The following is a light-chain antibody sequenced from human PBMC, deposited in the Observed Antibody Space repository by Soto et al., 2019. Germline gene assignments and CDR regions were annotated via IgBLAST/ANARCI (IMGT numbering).Light chain of an antibody. J-gene: IGLJ2*01. CDR2: EVS. CDR1: SSDVGGYNY. V-gene: IGLV2-8*01. CDR3: SAYAGSSTL. Sequence: QSALTQPPSASGSPGQSVTISCTGTSSDVGGYNYVSWYQQHPGKAPKLMIYEVSKRPSGVPDRFSGSKSGNTASLTVSGLQDEDEADYYCSAYAGSSTLFGGGTKVTVL.